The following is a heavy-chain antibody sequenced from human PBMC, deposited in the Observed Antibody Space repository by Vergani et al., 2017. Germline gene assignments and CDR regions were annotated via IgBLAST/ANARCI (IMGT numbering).Heavy chain of an antibody. Sequence: VQLVESGGGVVRPGGSLRLSCAASVFTSSYYGMHWVRQAPGKGLEWVAVISYDGTQKYYADSVKGRFTISRDNSKSTLYLQMNSLRTEDTAVYYCATKSCGTPGCQIGYFREWGQGTLVTVSS. CDR3: ATKSCGTPGCQIGYFRE. CDR2: ISYDGTQK. V-gene: IGHV3-30*03. D-gene: IGHD1-1*01. CDR1: VFTSSYYG. J-gene: IGHJ1*01.